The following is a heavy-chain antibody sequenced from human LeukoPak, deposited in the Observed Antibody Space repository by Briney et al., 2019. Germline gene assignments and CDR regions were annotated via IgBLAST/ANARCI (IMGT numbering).Heavy chain of an antibody. D-gene: IGHD5-12*01. CDR2: INQDGSVT. CDR1: GLTFSSYN. V-gene: IGHV3-7*01. Sequence: GRSPRLSCAALGLTFSSYNMISVRQTPGRGPEWGAKINQDGSVTHYVDSVRGRFTISRDNDRNSLYLQMNSLRAEDTAVYYCARDDEFVTSGRHYDRLDCWGQGTLVIASS. CDR3: ARDDEFVTSGRHYDRLDC. J-gene: IGHJ4*02.